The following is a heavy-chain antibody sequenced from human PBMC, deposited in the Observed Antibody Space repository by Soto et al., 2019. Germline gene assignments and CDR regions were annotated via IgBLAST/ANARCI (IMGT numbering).Heavy chain of an antibody. D-gene: IGHD3-22*01. CDR3: ARRLDYYDSSGYSVDAFDI. Sequence: GESLKISCKGSGYSFTSYWIGWVRQMPGKGLEWMGIIYPGDSDTRYSPSFQGQVTISADKSISTAYLQWSSLKASDTAMYYCARRLDYYDSSGYSVDAFDIWGQGTMVTVSS. V-gene: IGHV5-51*01. CDR1: GYSFTSYW. J-gene: IGHJ3*02. CDR2: IYPGDSDT.